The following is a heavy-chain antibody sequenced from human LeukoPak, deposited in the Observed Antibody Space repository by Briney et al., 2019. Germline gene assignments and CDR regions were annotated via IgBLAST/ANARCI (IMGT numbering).Heavy chain of an antibody. CDR3: ARSYCTGDCALGDY. V-gene: IGHV1-2*02. CDR2: INPKSAGT. J-gene: IGHJ4*02. D-gene: IGHD2-21*01. Sequence: GASVKVSCKASGYSFIDYYLHWVRQAPGQGLEWMGWINPKSAGTNYAQRFQGRVTMTRDTFINTVYMELSRLTSDDTAVYFCARSYCTGDCALGDYWGQGTLVTVSS. CDR1: GYSFIDYY.